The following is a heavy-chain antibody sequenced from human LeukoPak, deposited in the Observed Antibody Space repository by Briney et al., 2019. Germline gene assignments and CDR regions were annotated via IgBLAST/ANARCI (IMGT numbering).Heavy chain of an antibody. CDR1: GFTFSSYG. Sequence: GGSLRLSCAASGFTFSSYGMSWVRQAPGKGLEWVSAISGSGGSTYYADSVKGRFTISRDNSKNTLYLQMNNLRAEDTAVYYCAGIAAAATTRFDPWGQGTLVTVSS. V-gene: IGHV3-23*01. D-gene: IGHD6-13*01. J-gene: IGHJ5*02. CDR2: ISGSGGST. CDR3: AGIAAAATTRFDP.